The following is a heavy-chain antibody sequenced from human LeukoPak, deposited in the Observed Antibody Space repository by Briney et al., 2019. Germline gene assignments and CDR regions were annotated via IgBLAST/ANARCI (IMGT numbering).Heavy chain of an antibody. D-gene: IGHD3-10*01. Sequence: GALRLSCAASGFTFSSYSMNWVRQAPGKGLEWVSSISSSSSYIYYADSVKGRFTISRDNAKNSLYLQMNSLRAEDTAVYYCARETYYYGSGSYYTDAFDIWGQGTMVTVSS. CDR2: ISSSSSYI. J-gene: IGHJ3*02. CDR1: GFTFSSYS. V-gene: IGHV3-21*01. CDR3: ARETYYYGSGSYYTDAFDI.